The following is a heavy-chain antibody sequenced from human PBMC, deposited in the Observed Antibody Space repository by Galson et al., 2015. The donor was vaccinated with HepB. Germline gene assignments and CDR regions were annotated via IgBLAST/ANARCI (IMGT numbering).Heavy chain of an antibody. V-gene: IGHV3-30*18. CDR1: GFTFSSYC. J-gene: IGHJ4*02. Sequence: SLRLSCAASGFTFSSYCMHWVRQAPGKGLGWVSVISYDGSKKYYADSVKGRFTISRDNAKNTLYLQMNSLRAEDTAVYYCANSVFRMTTVVWGGYGYWGQGTLVTVSS. CDR3: ANSVFRMTTVVWGGYGY. CDR2: ISYDGSKK. D-gene: IGHD4-23*01.